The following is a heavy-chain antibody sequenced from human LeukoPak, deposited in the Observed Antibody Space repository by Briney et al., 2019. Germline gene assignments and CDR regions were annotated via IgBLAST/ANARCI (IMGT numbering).Heavy chain of an antibody. J-gene: IGHJ4*02. CDR2: KSSDGNNK. CDR1: GFTFSSYS. CDR3: ARGALATAGSYE. Sequence: PGGSLRLSCAASGFTFSSYSMNWVRQAPDKRLERGVVKSSDGNNKYYAESVKGRFTISRDKSNSALYLQMSSLRPGDTAVYYCARGALATAGSYEWGQGTLVTVSS. D-gene: IGHD6-13*01. V-gene: IGHV3-30*03.